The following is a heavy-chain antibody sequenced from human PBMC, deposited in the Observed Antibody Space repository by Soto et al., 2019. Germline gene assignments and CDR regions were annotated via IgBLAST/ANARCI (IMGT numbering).Heavy chain of an antibody. CDR3: AKDVSTILTGLDY. D-gene: IGHD3-9*01. V-gene: IGHV3-23*01. CDR1: GFTFSSYA. J-gene: IGHJ4*02. Sequence: PGGSLRLSCAASGFTFSSYAMNWVRQAPGKGLEWVSAISGSGGRTYYADSVKGRFTISRDNSKNTVYLQMNSLRAEDTAVYYCAKDVSTILTGLDYWGQGTLVTVSS. CDR2: ISGSGGRT.